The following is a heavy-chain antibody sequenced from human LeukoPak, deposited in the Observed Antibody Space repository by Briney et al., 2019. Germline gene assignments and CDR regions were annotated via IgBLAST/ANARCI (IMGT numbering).Heavy chain of an antibody. D-gene: IGHD3-10*01. Sequence: GGSLRLSCAASGFTFSSYSMNWVRQAPGKGLEWVSYISSSGSTIYYADSVKGRFTISRDNAKNSLYLQMNSLRAEDTAVYYCARDTGSYPLFDYWGQGTLVTVSS. CDR3: ARDTGSYPLFDY. CDR1: GFTFSSYS. J-gene: IGHJ4*02. CDR2: ISSSGSTI. V-gene: IGHV3-48*04.